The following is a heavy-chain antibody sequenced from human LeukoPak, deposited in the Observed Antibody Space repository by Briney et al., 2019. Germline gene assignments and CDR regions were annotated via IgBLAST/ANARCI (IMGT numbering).Heavy chain of an antibody. J-gene: IGHJ6*02. V-gene: IGHV3-21*01. CDR3: ARDLDCSGGSCYRGSSDYYYYGMDV. CDR1: GFTFSSYS. Sequence: GGSLRLSCAASGFTFSSYSVNWVRQAPGKGLEWVSSISSSSSYIHYADSVKGRFTISRDNAKNSLYLQMNSLRAEDTAVYYCARDLDCSGGSCYRGSSDYYYYGMDVWGQGTTVTVSS. CDR2: ISSSSSYI. D-gene: IGHD2-15*01.